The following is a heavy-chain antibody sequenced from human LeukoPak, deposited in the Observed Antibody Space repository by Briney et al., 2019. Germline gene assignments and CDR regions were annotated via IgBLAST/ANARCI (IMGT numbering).Heavy chain of an antibody. CDR2: INPNSGGT. D-gene: IGHD6-19*01. CDR1: AYTFTGYY. V-gene: IGHV1-2*02. CDR3: ARSIAVAGHEYFQH. Sequence: EASVKVSCKASAYTFTGYYMYCVRQAPGQGLEWMGWINPNSGGTNYAQKFQGRVTMTRDTSISTAYMELSRLRSDDTAVYYCARSIAVAGHEYFQHWGQGTLVTVSS. J-gene: IGHJ1*01.